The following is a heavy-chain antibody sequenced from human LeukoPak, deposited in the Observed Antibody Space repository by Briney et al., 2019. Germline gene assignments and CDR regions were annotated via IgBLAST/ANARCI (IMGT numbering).Heavy chain of an antibody. J-gene: IGHJ5*02. CDR1: GYTFTSYG. CDR2: ISAYNGNT. D-gene: IGHD2-2*01. Sequence: GASVKVSCKASGYTFTSYGISWVRQARGQGLEWMGWISAYNGNTNYAQKLQGRVTMTTDTSTSTAYMELRSLRSDDTAVYYCVREGYCSSTSCYPHWFDPWGQGTLVTVSS. CDR3: VREGYCSSTSCYPHWFDP. V-gene: IGHV1-18*01.